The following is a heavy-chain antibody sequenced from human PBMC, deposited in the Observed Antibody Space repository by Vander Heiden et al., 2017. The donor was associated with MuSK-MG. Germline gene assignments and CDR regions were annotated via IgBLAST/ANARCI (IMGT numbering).Heavy chain of an antibody. J-gene: IGHJ3*02. D-gene: IGHD3-10*01. CDR1: GYSISSGYY. CDR2: IYHSGST. Sequence: QVQLQESGPGLVKPSETLSLTCAVSGYSISSGYYWGWIRQPPGKGLEWIGSIYHSGSTYYNPSLKSRVTISVDTSKNQFSLKLSSVTAADTAVYYCARIRVYDAFDIWGQGTMVTVSS. V-gene: IGHV4-38-2*01. CDR3: ARIRVYDAFDI.